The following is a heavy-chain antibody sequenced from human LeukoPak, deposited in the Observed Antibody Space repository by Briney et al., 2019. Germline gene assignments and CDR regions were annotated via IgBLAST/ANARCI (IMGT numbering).Heavy chain of an antibody. CDR3: ARAASQGPPYYFDY. CDR2: IIPIFGIA. V-gene: IGHV1-69*04. CDR1: GGTFSSYA. Sequence: SVKVSCKASGGTFSSYAISWVRQAPGQGLEWMGRIIPIFGIANYAQKFQGRVTITADKSTSTAHMELSSLRSEDTAVYYCARAASQGPPYYFDYWGQGTLVTVSS. J-gene: IGHJ4*02.